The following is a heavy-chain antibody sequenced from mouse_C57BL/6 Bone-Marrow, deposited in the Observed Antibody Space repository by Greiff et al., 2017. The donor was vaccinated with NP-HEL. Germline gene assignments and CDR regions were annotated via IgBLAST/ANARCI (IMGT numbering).Heavy chain of an antibody. Sequence: VQLQESGAELVKPGASVKMSCKASGYTFTTYPIEWMKQNHGKSLEWIGNFHPYNDDTKYNEKFKGKATLTVEKSSSTVYLELSRLTSDDSAVYYCARRLDYDYDEFAYWGQGTLVTVSA. CDR1: GYTFTTYP. CDR2: FHPYNDDT. CDR3: ARRLDYDYDEFAY. D-gene: IGHD2-4*01. J-gene: IGHJ3*01. V-gene: IGHV1-47*01.